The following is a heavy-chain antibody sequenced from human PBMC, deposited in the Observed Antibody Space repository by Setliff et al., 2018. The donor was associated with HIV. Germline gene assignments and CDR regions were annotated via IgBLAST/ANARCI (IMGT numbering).Heavy chain of an antibody. Sequence: PGGSLRLSCEASGFSFNEYAMHWVRQAPGKGLEWVSGITWNGGVMGYVESTRGRFTISRDNVRNSLYLQLNNLRREDTAMYYCATASFYDTIGFYAQWGRGTLVTVSS. CDR2: ITWNGGVM. J-gene: IGHJ4*02. D-gene: IGHD3-22*01. CDR1: GFSFNEYA. CDR3: ATASFYDTIGFYAQ. V-gene: IGHV3-9*01.